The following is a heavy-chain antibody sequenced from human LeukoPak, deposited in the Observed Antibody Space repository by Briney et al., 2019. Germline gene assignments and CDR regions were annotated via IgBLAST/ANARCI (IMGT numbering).Heavy chain of an antibody. V-gene: IGHV3-23*01. CDR2: ISGSGGST. CDR1: GFTYSSYA. J-gene: IGHJ4*02. Sequence: GGSLRLSCAASGFTYSSYAMSWVRQAPGKGLEWVSAISGSGGSTYYADSVKGRFTISRDNSKNTLYLQMNSLRAEDTAVYYCAKSEYSSRGTDDYWGQGTLVTVSS. D-gene: IGHD6-6*01. CDR3: AKSEYSSRGTDDY.